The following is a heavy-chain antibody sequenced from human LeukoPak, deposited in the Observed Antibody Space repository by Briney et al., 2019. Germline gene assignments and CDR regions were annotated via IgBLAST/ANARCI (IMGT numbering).Heavy chain of an antibody. J-gene: IGHJ4*02. CDR1: GFNFSTYG. CDR2: IWEDGSNK. V-gene: IGHV3-33*01. D-gene: IGHD3-10*01. CDR3: VRDLSDGDVHRSYFDK. Sequence: PGGSLRLSCAASGFNFSTYGMHWVRQAPGKGLEWVAVIWEDGSNKYYGDSVKGRFTISRDSSKNTLSLQMNSLRAEDTAVYYCVRDLSDGDVHRSYFDKWGQGTLVTVSS.